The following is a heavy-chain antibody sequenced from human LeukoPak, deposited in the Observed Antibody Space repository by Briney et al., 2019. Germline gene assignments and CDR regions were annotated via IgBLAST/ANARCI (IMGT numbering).Heavy chain of an antibody. CDR3: ARDQCSGGSCPTADAFDI. V-gene: IGHV3-48*03. CDR2: ISSSGSTI. Sequence: GGSLRLSCAASGFTFSSYEMNRVRQAPGKGLEWVSYISSSGSTIYYADSVKGRFTISRDNAKNSLYLQMNSLRAEDTAVYYCARDQCSGGSCPTADAFDIWGQGTMVTVSS. CDR1: GFTFSSYE. J-gene: IGHJ3*02. D-gene: IGHD2-15*01.